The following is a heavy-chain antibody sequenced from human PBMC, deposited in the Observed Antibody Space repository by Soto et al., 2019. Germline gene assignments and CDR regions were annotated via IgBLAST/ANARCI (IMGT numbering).Heavy chain of an antibody. D-gene: IGHD3-10*01. Sequence: SETLSLTCTVSGGSISSYYWSWIRQPPGKGLEWIGYVYYSGSTNYNPSLKSRVTISVDTSKNQFSLKLSSVTAADTAVYYCARDGYYGSGSYGYYYYYGMDVWGQGTTVTVSS. CDR2: VYYSGST. CDR1: GGSISSYY. CDR3: ARDGYYGSGSYGYYYYYGMDV. V-gene: IGHV4-59*01. J-gene: IGHJ6*02.